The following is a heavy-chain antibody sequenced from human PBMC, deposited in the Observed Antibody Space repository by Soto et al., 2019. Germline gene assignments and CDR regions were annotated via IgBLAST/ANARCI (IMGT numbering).Heavy chain of an antibody. Sequence: EVQLLESGGGLVQPGGSLRLSCAASGFTFSSYAMNWVRQAPGKGLEWVSVISGSGGSTYYTDSVKGRFTISRDNSKKTLYLQMNSLRAEDTAVYYCARRSSSWYFDCWGQGTLVTVSS. CDR2: ISGSGGST. J-gene: IGHJ4*02. CDR1: GFTFSSYA. CDR3: ARRSSSWYFDC. V-gene: IGHV3-23*01. D-gene: IGHD6-13*01.